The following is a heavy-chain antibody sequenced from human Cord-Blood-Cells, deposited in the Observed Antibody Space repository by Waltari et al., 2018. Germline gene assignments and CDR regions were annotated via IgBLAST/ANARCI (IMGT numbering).Heavy chain of an antibody. CDR2: INHSGST. CDR3: ARGGACSSTSCYNWFDP. Sequence: QVQLQQWGAGLLKPSETLSLTCGVYGGAFSGYYWSWIRQPPGKGLEWIGEINHSGSTNYNPSLKSRVTISVDTSKNQFSLKLSSVTAADTAVYYCARGGACSSTSCYNWFDPWGQGTLVTVSS. J-gene: IGHJ5*02. V-gene: IGHV4-34*01. CDR1: GGAFSGYY. D-gene: IGHD2-2*01.